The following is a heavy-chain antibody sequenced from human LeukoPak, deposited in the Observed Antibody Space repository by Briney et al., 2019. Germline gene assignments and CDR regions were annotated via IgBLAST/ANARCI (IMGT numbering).Heavy chain of an antibody. D-gene: IGHD3-22*01. Sequence: GGSLRLSCAASGFTFSSYAMSWVRQAPGKGLEWVSAISGSGGSTYYADSVKGRFTISRDNSKNTLYLQMNSLRAEDTAVYYCAKDSSGYKPPPLFDYGAKEPLATVSS. J-gene: IGHJ4*01. CDR1: GFTFSSYA. CDR3: AKDSSGYKPPPLFDY. V-gene: IGHV3-23*01. CDR2: ISGSGGST.